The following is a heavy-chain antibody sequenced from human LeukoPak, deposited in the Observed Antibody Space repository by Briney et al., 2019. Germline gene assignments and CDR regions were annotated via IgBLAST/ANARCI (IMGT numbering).Heavy chain of an antibody. CDR3: ARGTPHTAMAYYFDY. D-gene: IGHD5-18*01. CDR1: GFTFSSYA. V-gene: IGHV3-30*04. CDR2: ISYDGSNK. Sequence: GGSLRLSCAASGFTFSSYAMHWVRQAPGKGLEWVAVISYDGSNKYYADSVKGRFTISRDNSKNTLYLQMNSLRAEDTAVYYCARGTPHTAMAYYFDYWGQGTLVTVSS. J-gene: IGHJ4*02.